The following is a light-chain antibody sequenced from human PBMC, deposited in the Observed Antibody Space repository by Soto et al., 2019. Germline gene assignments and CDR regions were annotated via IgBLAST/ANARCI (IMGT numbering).Light chain of an antibody. CDR3: QHYYNRPRT. CDR1: RSVGRN. J-gene: IGKJ1*01. CDR2: GAS. V-gene: IGKV3-15*01. Sequence: EIVMTQSPATLSVSPGDGVTLSCRASRSVGRNLAWYQQRPGQAPRLLIYGASTRATGIPARFGGSGSGTDFILTISSLQSADFALYFCQHYYNRPRTFGQGTKVEIK.